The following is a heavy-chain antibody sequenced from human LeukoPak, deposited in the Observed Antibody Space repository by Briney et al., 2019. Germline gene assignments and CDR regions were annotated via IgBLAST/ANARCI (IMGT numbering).Heavy chain of an antibody. CDR1: GFTFSSYG. Sequence: GRSLRLSCAASGFTFSSYGMHWVRQAPGKGLEWVAVISYDGSNKYYADSVKGRFTISRDNSKNTLYLQMNSLRAEDTAVYYCAKDGPGRHTYYDILTGYSGGIDYWGQGTLVTVSS. CDR2: ISYDGSNK. D-gene: IGHD3-9*01. J-gene: IGHJ4*02. V-gene: IGHV3-30*18. CDR3: AKDGPGRHTYYDILTGYSGGIDY.